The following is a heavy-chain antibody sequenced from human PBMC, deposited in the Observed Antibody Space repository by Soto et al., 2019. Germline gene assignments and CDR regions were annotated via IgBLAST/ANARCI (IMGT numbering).Heavy chain of an antibody. CDR2: ISGSGGST. D-gene: IGHD3-16*02. CDR1: GFTFGSYA. V-gene: IGHV3-23*01. J-gene: IGHJ4*02. Sequence: GGSLRLSCAASGFTFGSYAMSWVRQAPGKGLEWVSAISGSGGSTYYADSVKGRFTISRDNSKNTLYLQMNSLRAEDTAVYYCAKGLSRWVAQPLGVDYWGQGTLVSVST. CDR3: AKGLSRWVAQPLGVDY.